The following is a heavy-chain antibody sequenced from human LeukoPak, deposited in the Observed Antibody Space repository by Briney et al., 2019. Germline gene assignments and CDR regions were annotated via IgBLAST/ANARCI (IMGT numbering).Heavy chain of an antibody. CDR1: GGSFSGYY. D-gene: IGHD3-10*01. J-gene: IGHJ4*02. CDR3: ARATRRMVRGVIITPYDY. Sequence: PSETLSLTCAVYGGSFSGYYGSWIRQPPGKGLEWIGEINHSGSTNYNPSLKSRVTISVDTSKNQFSLKLSSVTAADTAVYYCARATRRMVRGVIITPYDYWGQGTLVTVSS. V-gene: IGHV4-34*01. CDR2: INHSGST.